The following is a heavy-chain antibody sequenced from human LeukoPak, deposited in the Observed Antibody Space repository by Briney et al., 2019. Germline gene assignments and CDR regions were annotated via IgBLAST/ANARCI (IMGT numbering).Heavy chain of an antibody. CDR1: GFTFSSYA. D-gene: IGHD4-4*01. CDR3: AKAVTGYYYYYGMDV. J-gene: IGHJ6*02. Sequence: GGSLRLSCAASGFTFSSYAMSWVRQAPGKGLEWVSAISGSGGSTYYADSVKGRFTISRDNSKNTLYLQMNSLRAEDTAVYYCAKAVTGYYYYYGMDVWGQGTTVTVSS. CDR2: ISGSGGST. V-gene: IGHV3-23*01.